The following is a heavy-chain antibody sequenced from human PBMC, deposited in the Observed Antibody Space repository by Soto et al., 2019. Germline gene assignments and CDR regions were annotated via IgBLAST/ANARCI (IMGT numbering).Heavy chain of an antibody. J-gene: IGHJ2*01. CDR1: GFTFSSYA. V-gene: IGHV3-23*01. D-gene: IGHD4-17*01. CDR2: ISGSGGST. Sequence: EVQLLESGGGLVQPGGSLRLSCAASGFTFSSYAMSWVRQAPGKGLEWVSAISGSGGSTYYADSVKGRFTISSDNSKNTLYLQMNSLRAEDTAVYYCAKRVTTVTPRLWYFDLWGRGTLVTVSS. CDR3: AKRVTTVTPRLWYFDL.